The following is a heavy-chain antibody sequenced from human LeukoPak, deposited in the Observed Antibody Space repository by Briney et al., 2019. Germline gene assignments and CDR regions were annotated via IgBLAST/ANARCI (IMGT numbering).Heavy chain of an antibody. D-gene: IGHD1-26*01. CDR1: GASITSCY. J-gene: IGHJ3*02. CDR2: LYTTGTT. V-gene: IGHV4-4*07. Sequence: PSETLSPTCAVSGASITSCYWSWVRQSAGKGLEWIGRLYTTGTTNYNPSLKSRVTMSGGSSKNQLSLSLTSVTAADTAVYYCVRDGANWEEPNDAFDTWGQGTLVTVSS. CDR3: VRDGANWEEPNDAFDT.